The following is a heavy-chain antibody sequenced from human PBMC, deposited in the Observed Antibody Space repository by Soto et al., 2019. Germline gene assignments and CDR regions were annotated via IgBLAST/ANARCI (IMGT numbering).Heavy chain of an antibody. D-gene: IGHD1-1*01. CDR3: ESRPPGNLHYFDS. V-gene: IGHV2-5*02. CDR1: GFSLSTSGVG. Sequence: QITLQESGPTLVKPTQTLTLTCSVSGFSLSTSGVGVGWIRQSPGKALEWLALIYCDDDKRYRPSLKYRLIINKDTSKNQVVLAKNNVGPVDTSTYYWESRPPGNLHYFDSWDQRNMVTVSS. CDR2: IYCDDDK. J-gene: IGHJ4*02.